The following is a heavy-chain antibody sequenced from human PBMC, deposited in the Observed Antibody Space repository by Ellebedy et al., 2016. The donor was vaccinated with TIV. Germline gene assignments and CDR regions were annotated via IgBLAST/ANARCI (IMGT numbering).Heavy chain of an antibody. CDR1: GGSMSGYF. J-gene: IGHJ4*02. V-gene: IGHV4-59*12. CDR2: IYYSGST. CDR3: AREPADWSQRGYFDS. Sequence: MPSETLSLTCTVSGGSMSGYFWTWIRQSPGKGLEWMGYIYYSGSTNYSPSLRGRVAFSVDASKNQFSLKVSSVTAADTALYYCAREPADWSQRGYFDSWGQGTLVTVSS. D-gene: IGHD3-9*01.